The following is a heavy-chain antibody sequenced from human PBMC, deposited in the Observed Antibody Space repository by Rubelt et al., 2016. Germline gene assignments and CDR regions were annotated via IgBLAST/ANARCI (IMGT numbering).Heavy chain of an antibody. J-gene: IGHJ4*02. V-gene: IGHV4-39*01. CDR1: DGSIYSSSSY. D-gene: IGHD2-8*01. CDR2: ISYSGRT. CDR3: ARQESCTNGVCSPFDY. Sequence: QLQLQESGPGLAKPSETLSLTCTVSDGSIYSSSSYWGWIRQPPGKGLQWIGSISYSGRTYYNPSLKSRVTMSVDTPKNQFSLQLSSVTAADTAVYYCARQESCTNGVCSPFDYWGQGTLVTVSS.